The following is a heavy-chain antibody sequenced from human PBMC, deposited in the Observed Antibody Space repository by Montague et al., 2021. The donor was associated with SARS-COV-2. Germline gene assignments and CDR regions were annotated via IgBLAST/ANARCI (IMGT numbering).Heavy chain of an antibody. CDR2: IYYSGST. D-gene: IGHD3-22*01. Sequence: ETLSLTCEVSGGYIRSYYWGWIRQPPGKGLEWIGSIYYSGSTYYNPSLKSRVTISVDTSKNQFSLKLSSVTAADAAVYYCDGSSEEEYYFDYWGQGTLVTVSS. CDR3: DGSSEEEYYFDY. V-gene: IGHV4-39*01. CDR1: GGYIRSYY. J-gene: IGHJ4*02.